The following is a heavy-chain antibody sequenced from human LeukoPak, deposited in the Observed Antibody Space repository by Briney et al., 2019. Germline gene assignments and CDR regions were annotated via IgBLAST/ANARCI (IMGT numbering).Heavy chain of an antibody. Sequence: GESLKISCQGSGYSFTSYWIGWVRQMPGKGLEWMGIIYPGDSDTRYSSSFQGQVTISADKSISTAYLQWSSLKASDTAMYYCARRKYYYDSSGYYYYYGMDVWGQGTTVTVSS. CDR1: GYSFTSYW. D-gene: IGHD3-22*01. CDR3: ARRKYYYDSSGYYYYYGMDV. CDR2: IYPGDSDT. V-gene: IGHV5-51*01. J-gene: IGHJ6*02.